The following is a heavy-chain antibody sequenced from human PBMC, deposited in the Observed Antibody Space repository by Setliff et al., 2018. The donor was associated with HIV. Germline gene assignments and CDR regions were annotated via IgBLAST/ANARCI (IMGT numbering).Heavy chain of an antibody. Sequence: PGGSLRLSCAASGFSFSDYYMTWVRQAPGRGLEWVSYITSSGTTTLYGDSMRGRFTASRDNAESSMYLQMNNLRAEDTALYYCARGISGWYAPLGYWGQGTLVTVSS. CDR2: ITSSGTTT. V-gene: IGHV3-11*01. D-gene: IGHD6-19*01. CDR3: ARGISGWYAPLGY. CDR1: GFSFSDYY. J-gene: IGHJ4*02.